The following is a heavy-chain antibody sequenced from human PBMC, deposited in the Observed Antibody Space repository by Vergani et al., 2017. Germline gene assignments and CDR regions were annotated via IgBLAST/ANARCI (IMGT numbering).Heavy chain of an antibody. CDR2: ISYDGSNK. Sequence: QVQLVESGGGVVQPGRSLRLSCAASGFTFSSYGMHWVRQAPGKGLEWVAVISYDGSNKYYADSVKGRFTISRDKSKNTLYLQMNSLRAEDTAVYYCAKEASVTNAWLFDYWGQGTLVTVSS. V-gene: IGHV3-30*18. J-gene: IGHJ4*02. CDR1: GFTFSSYG. CDR3: AKEASVTNAWLFDY. D-gene: IGHD4-11*01.